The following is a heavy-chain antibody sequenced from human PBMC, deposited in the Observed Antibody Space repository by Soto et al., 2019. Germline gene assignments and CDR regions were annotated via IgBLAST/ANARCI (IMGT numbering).Heavy chain of an antibody. CDR3: ARAGYYGSEISLGRYSSYGMDV. Sequence: PSETLSLTCAVSGGSISSGGFSWSWIRQPPGKGLEWIGYIYHSGSTYYNPSLKSRVTISGDRSRNQFSLKVSSVTAADTAVYYCARAGYYGSEISLGRYSSYGMDVWGQAATVTVSS. V-gene: IGHV4-30-2*01. D-gene: IGHD3-10*01. J-gene: IGHJ6*02. CDR2: IYHSGST. CDR1: GGSISSGGFS.